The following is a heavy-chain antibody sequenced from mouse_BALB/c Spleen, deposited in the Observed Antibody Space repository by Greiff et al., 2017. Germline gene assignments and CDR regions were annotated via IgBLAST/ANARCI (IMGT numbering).Heavy chain of an antibody. J-gene: IGHJ3*01. CDR2: ICPGGGKT. CDR1: GSSFKSYY. D-gene: IGHD2-4*01. V-gene: IGHV1-66*01. CDR3: ARLVIYYDYDGFAY. Sequence: QVQLQQSGPELVKPGASVKISCKASGSSFKSYYINWVKKRPGQGLGWMGWICPGGGKTKSNEKFKGKAPLPADKSSSTAYMQLSSLTSEDSAVYFCARLVIYYDYDGFAYWGQGTLVTVSA.